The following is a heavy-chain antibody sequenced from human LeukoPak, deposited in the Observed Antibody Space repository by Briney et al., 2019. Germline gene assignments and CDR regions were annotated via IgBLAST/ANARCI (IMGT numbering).Heavy chain of an antibody. CDR1: GFTFSSYS. Sequence: GGSLRLSCAASGFTFSSYSMNWVRQAPGKGLEWVSVIYSGGSTYYAESVKGRFTISRDNSKNTLYLQMNSLRAEDTAVYYCARSYDSSGYSSADDAFDIWGQGTMVTVSS. D-gene: IGHD3-22*01. CDR3: ARSYDSSGYSSADDAFDI. J-gene: IGHJ3*02. V-gene: IGHV3-53*01. CDR2: IYSGGST.